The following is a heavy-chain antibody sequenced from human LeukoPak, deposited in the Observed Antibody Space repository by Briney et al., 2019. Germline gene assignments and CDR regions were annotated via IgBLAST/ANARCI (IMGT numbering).Heavy chain of an antibody. J-gene: IGHJ4*02. D-gene: IGHD2-2*01. V-gene: IGHV4-39*01. CDR2: IYYSGST. CDR1: GGSISSSSYY. CDR3: ARQVRIVVVPATNFDY. Sequence: SETLSLTCTVSGGSISSSSYYWGWIRQPPGKGLEWIGSIYYSGSTYYNPSLKGRVTISVDTSKNQFSLKLSSVTAADTAVYYCARQVRIVVVPATNFDYWGQGTLVTVSS.